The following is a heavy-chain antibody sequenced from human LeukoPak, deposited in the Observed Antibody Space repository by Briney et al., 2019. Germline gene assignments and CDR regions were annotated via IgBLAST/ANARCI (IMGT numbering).Heavy chain of an antibody. CDR3: ARAPGDDYTAIYY. CDR2: INPYSGGT. V-gene: IGHV1-2*02. Sequence: ASVKVSCKASGYTFTDYYMHWVRQAPGQGLEWMGWINPYSGGTNYAQKFQGRFTMTRDTSISTAYMELSRLTSDDTAVYYCARAPGDDYTAIYYWGQGTLVTVSS. CDR1: GYTFTDYY. J-gene: IGHJ4*02. D-gene: IGHD5-24*01.